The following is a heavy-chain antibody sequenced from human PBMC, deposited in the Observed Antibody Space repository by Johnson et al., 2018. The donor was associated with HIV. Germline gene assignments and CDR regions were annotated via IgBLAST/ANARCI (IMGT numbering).Heavy chain of an antibody. CDR2: INWNGGST. CDR3: ARDHITMIVVGAFDI. Sequence: VQLVESGGGLIQPGGSLRLSCAASGFTVSSNYMSWVRQAPGKGLEWVSGINWNGGSTGYADSVKGRFTISRDNAKNSLYLQMNSLRAEDTALYYCARDHITMIVVGAFDIWGQGTMVTVSS. V-gene: IGHV3-20*04. D-gene: IGHD3-22*01. CDR1: GFTVSSNY. J-gene: IGHJ3*02.